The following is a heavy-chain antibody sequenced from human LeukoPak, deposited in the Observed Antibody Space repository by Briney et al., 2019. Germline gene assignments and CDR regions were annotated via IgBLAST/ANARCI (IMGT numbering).Heavy chain of an antibody. CDR2: IYSGGST. D-gene: IGHD3-10*01. Sequence: GGSLRLSCAASGFTVSSNYMSWVRQAPGKGLEWVSVIYSGGSTYYADSVKGRFTISRDNSKNTLYLQMNSLRAEDTAVYYCARHYGSGSYFKMSWGQGTLVTVSS. CDR3: ARHYGSGSYFKMS. V-gene: IGHV3-53*01. J-gene: IGHJ4*02. CDR1: GFTVSSNY.